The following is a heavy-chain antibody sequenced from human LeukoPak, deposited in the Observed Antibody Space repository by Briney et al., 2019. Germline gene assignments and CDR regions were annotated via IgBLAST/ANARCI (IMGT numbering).Heavy chain of an antibody. J-gene: IGHJ5*02. CDR1: GGSVSAYY. D-gene: IGHD7-27*01. CDR3: ARAPSDWGATNWFDP. CDR2: IYRSGIT. Sequence: SETLSLTCTVSGGSVSAYYWNWIRQPPGKGLDWIGFIYRSGITSYNPSLKSRVTISIDTSKNDFSLNLTPVTAADTAVYYCARAPSDWGATNWFDPWGHGTLVTVSS. V-gene: IGHV4-59*02.